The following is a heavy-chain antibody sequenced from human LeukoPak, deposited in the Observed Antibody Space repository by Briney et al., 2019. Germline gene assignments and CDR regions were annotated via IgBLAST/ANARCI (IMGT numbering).Heavy chain of an antibody. CDR1: GFTFDDYA. D-gene: IGHD2-15*01. V-gene: IGHV3-43*02. J-gene: IGHJ4*02. Sequence: GGSLRLSCAASGFTFDDYAMHGVRQAPGKGLEWVSLISGDGGSTYYADSVKGRFSISRDNSKNSLYLQMNSLRTEDTVLYYCEKDISYSGEGYFDYWGQGTLVTVSS. CDR3: EKDISYSGEGYFDY. CDR2: ISGDGGST.